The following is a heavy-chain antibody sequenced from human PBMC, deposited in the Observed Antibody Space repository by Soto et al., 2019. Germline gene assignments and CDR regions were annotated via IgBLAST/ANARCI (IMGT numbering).Heavy chain of an antibody. Sequence: GGSLRLSCAASGFTFSSYWMTWVRQAPGKGLEWVANIMQDGSEKYYVDSVTGRFTISRDNAKNSLYLQMNSLRAEDTAVYYCVTEGYDYADCLGYWGQGTLVTVSS. CDR1: GFTFSSYW. V-gene: IGHV3-7*03. D-gene: IGHD4-17*01. CDR3: VTEGYDYADCLGY. J-gene: IGHJ4*02. CDR2: IMQDGSEK.